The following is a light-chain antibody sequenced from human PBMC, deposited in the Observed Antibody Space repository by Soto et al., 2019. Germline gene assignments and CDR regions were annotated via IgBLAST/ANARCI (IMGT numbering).Light chain of an antibody. CDR3: QQYNNWPYT. V-gene: IGKV3-15*01. CDR1: QSVSSN. Sequence: EIVMTQSPATLSVSPGERATLSCRASQSVSSNLAWYQQKPGQAPRLLIYGASTRATGIPARFSGSGSGTEFTLTINSLQSEDFAFYYCQQYNNWPYTFGQGTKLEIK. J-gene: IGKJ2*01. CDR2: GAS.